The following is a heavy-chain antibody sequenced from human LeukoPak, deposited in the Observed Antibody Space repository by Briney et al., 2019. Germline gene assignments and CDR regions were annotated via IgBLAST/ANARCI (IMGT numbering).Heavy chain of an antibody. Sequence: ASETLSLTCTVSGASIGSYYWSWIRQPPGKGLEWIGYIYYRGSTNYNPSLKSRVTISVDASKNQFSLKLTSVSAADTAVYFCARVDGSGSYSNYFDYWVQGTLVTVSS. D-gene: IGHD3-10*01. CDR3: ARVDGSGSYSNYFDY. CDR1: GASIGSYY. V-gene: IGHV4-59*01. CDR2: IYYRGST. J-gene: IGHJ4*02.